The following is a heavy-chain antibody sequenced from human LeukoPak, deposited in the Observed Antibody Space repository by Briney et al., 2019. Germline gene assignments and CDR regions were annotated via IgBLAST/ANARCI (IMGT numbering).Heavy chain of an antibody. D-gene: IGHD3-10*01. CDR3: TRDFYNSGSSLLDY. CDR1: GYTFTKYA. CDR2: ISTGTGNP. Sequence: ASVKVSFTASGYTFTKYAMNWLRQAPGQRPEWMGWISTGTGNPTYAQGFTGRFVFSLDTSVSTAYLEITSLKAEDAAVYYCTRDFYNSGSSLLDYWGQGTLVTVSS. V-gene: IGHV7-4-1*02. J-gene: IGHJ4*02.